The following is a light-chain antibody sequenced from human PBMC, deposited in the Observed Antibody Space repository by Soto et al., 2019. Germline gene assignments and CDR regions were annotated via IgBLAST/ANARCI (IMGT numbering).Light chain of an antibody. V-gene: IGLV2-14*01. J-gene: IGLJ1*01. CDR3: SSYTSSSLYV. Sequence: QSALTQPASVSGSPGQSITISCTGTSSDVGGYKYVSWYQLHPGTAPKLVIYDVTNRPSGVSSRFSGSKSGNTASLTISGLQAEDEADYFCSSYTSSSLYVFGTGTKLTVL. CDR1: SSDVGGYKY. CDR2: DVT.